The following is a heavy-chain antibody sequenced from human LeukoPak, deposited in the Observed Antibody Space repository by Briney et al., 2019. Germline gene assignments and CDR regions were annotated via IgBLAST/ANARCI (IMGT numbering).Heavy chain of an antibody. CDR2: ISGSGGST. CDR1: GFTFSSYG. V-gene: IGHV3-23*01. D-gene: IGHD1-1*01. CDR3: AKTFAGTTLFDY. J-gene: IGHJ4*02. Sequence: GGSLRLSCAASGFTFSSYGMSWVRQAPGKGLEWVSAISGSGGSTYYADSVKGRFTISRDNSKNTLYLQMNSLRAEDTAVYYCAKTFAGTTLFDYWGQGTLVTVSS.